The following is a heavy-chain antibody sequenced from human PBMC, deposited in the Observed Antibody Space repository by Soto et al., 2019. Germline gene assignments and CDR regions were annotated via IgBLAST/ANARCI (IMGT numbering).Heavy chain of an antibody. CDR1: GYTFTSYD. CDR2: MNPNSGNT. Sequence: QVQLVQSGAEVKKPGASVKVSCKASGYTFTSYDINWVRQATGQGLEWMGWMNPNSGNTGYAQKFQGRVTMTRNTSISTGYMELSSLRSADTAVYYCARGPDCGGDCYPSYWYFDLWGRGTLVTVSS. J-gene: IGHJ2*01. D-gene: IGHD2-21*02. CDR3: ARGPDCGGDCYPSYWYFDL. V-gene: IGHV1-8*01.